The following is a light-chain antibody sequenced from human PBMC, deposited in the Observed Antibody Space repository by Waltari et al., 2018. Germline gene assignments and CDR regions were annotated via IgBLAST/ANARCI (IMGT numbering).Light chain of an antibody. CDR2: DAS. V-gene: IGKV1-16*01. J-gene: IGKJ4*01. CDR3: HQDKAYPFT. CDR1: QDIDNY. Sequence: DVTMTQSPTSVSASVGDGVTITCRASQDIDNYVAWFQHKTGQAPKSLIYDASSLQSGLPSRFSGIGSGTHVTLTISALQSEDFTTYYCHQDKAYPFTFVGGTKIEI.